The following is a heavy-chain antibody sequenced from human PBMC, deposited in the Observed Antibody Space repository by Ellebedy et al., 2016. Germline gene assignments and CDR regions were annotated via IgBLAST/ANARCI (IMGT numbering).Heavy chain of an antibody. CDR3: ATDAGTGTTPPHYFDY. Sequence: GESLKISXAASGFTFSTYAMHWVRQAPGKGLEWVAVISFDGRHKYYADSMKGRFTISRDNSKNTLYLEMNSLRAEDTSLYYCATDAGTGTTPPHYFDYWGQGTLVTVSS. J-gene: IGHJ4*02. D-gene: IGHD1-1*01. CDR1: GFTFSTYA. CDR2: ISFDGRHK. V-gene: IGHV3-30*04.